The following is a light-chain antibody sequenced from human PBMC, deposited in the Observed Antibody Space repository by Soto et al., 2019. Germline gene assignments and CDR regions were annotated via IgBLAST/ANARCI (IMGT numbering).Light chain of an antibody. V-gene: IGLV1-40*01. CDR2: GNS. J-gene: IGLJ2*01. CDR3: QSYDSSLSGVV. CDR1: SSNSGAGYD. Sequence: QPVLTQPPSVSGGPGQRVTISCTGSSSNSGAGYDVHWYQQFPGTAPKLLIYGNSNRPSGVPDRFSGSKSGTSASLAITGLQAEDEADYYCQSYDSSLSGVVFGGGTKLTVL.